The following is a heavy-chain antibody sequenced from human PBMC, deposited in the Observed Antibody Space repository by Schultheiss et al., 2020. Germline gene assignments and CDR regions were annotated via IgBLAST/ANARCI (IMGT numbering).Heavy chain of an antibody. Sequence: SVKVSCKASGGTFSSYAISWVRQAPGQGLEWMGGIIPIFGTANYAQKFQGRVTITADESTSTAYMELSSLRSEDTAVYYCAREAAGVSSPSSRRYFDYWGQGTLVTVSS. V-gene: IGHV1-69*13. CDR3: AREAAGVSSPSSRRYFDY. CDR1: GGTFSSYA. D-gene: IGHD6-6*01. CDR2: IIPIFGTA. J-gene: IGHJ4*02.